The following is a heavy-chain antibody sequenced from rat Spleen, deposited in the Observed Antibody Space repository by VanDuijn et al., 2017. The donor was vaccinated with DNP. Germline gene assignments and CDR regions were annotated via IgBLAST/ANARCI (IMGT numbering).Heavy chain of an antibody. J-gene: IGHJ2*01. CDR3: TRVLFNYGRYSDRYFDY. V-gene: IGHV5-31*01. CDR2: ITNTGGQF. Sequence: EVKLVESGGGLVQPGRSLKLSCAASGFTFNDYWMTWIRQAPGKGLEWVASITNTGGQFHCLDSVKGRFTISRDNDKSILYLQMNSLKSEDTATYYCTRVLFNYGRYSDRYFDYWGQGVMVTVSS. D-gene: IGHD1-11*01. CDR1: GFTFNDYW.